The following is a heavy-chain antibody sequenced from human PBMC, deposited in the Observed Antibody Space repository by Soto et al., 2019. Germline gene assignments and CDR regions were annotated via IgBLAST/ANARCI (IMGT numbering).Heavy chain of an antibody. V-gene: IGHV3-11*05. J-gene: IGHJ4*02. Sequence: GGSLRLSCAASGFTFSDYYMSWIRQAPGKGLEWVSYISSSSSYTNYADSVKGRFTISRDNAKNSLYLQMNSLRAEDTAVYYCARDLIQQLPDYWGQGTLVTVSS. CDR3: ARDLIQQLPDY. CDR2: ISSSSSYT. D-gene: IGHD6-13*01. CDR1: GFTFSDYY.